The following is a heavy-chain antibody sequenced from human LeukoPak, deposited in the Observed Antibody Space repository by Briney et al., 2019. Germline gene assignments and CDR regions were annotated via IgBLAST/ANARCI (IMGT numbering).Heavy chain of an antibody. J-gene: IGHJ4*02. CDR1: GFTFSTYG. V-gene: IGHV3-30*02. CDR2: LGHDATKI. Sequence: PGGPLRVSCAASGFTFSTYGMHWVRQAPGKGLEWVALGHDATKIYYADSVQGRFTISRDNSKNTLYLEMNSLSGEDTALYYCAKDHVTWGNRYFDHWGQGTLGTVSS. CDR3: AKDHVTWGNRYFDH. D-gene: IGHD3-16*01.